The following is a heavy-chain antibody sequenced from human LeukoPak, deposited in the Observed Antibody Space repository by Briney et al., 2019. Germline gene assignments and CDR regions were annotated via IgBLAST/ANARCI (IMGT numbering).Heavy chain of an antibody. D-gene: IGHD3-10*01. CDR1: EFTFSTYG. CDR3: AKEKNYFGSGSYFDY. Sequence: GGSLRLSCAASEFTFSTYGMHWVRQAPGKGLEWVAFIRYDGSIKYYADSVKGRFTVSRDTSKNTLYLQMNSLRAEDTAVYYCAKEKNYFGSGSYFDYWGQGTLVTVSS. V-gene: IGHV3-30*02. CDR2: IRYDGSIK. J-gene: IGHJ4*02.